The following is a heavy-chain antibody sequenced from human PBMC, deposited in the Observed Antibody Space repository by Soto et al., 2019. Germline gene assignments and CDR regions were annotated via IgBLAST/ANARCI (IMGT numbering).Heavy chain of an antibody. V-gene: IGHV3-9*02. J-gene: IGHJ5*02. CDR2: IRWNSGSM. CDR3: ARGHHYGDDVGWFVT. Sequence: EVQLVESGGGLVQPGWSLRLSWAASGFNSDNYAMHWVRHAPGKGLEWVSGIRWNSGSMAYADSVKGRITSSRDSAKNSLYLQMNSLIPEDTALYYCARGHHYGDDVGWFVTWGQGPLVIVS. D-gene: IGHD4-17*01. CDR1: GFNSDNYA.